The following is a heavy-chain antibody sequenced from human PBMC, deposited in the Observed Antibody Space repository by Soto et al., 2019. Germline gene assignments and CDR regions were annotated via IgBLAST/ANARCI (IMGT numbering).Heavy chain of an antibody. J-gene: IGHJ4*02. Sequence: QVQLVQSGAEVKKPGSSVKVSCKASGDTFSSYTISWVRQAPGQGLEWMGRIIPIIGKANYAQKFQGRVTITADKSASRAYMEQSSLRSEDTAVYYRAREVDLEMGTVFFDYWGQGTLVTVFS. CDR1: GDTFSSYT. V-gene: IGHV1-69*08. D-gene: IGHD2-2*01. CDR2: IIPIIGKA. CDR3: AREVDLEMGTVFFDY.